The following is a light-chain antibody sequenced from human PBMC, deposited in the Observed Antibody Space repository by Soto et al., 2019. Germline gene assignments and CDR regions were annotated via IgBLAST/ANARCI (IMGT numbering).Light chain of an antibody. J-gene: IGKJ4*01. CDR3: LQYNNWPPLT. CDR2: GAS. CDR1: QSVSSN. Sequence: ETVMTQSPATLSVSPGERATLSCRASQSVSSNLAWYQQKPGQAPRLLIYGASTRATGIPARFSGSGSGTEFTLTISSLQSEDFAVYYCLQYNNWPPLTFGGGTTLEIK. V-gene: IGKV3-15*01.